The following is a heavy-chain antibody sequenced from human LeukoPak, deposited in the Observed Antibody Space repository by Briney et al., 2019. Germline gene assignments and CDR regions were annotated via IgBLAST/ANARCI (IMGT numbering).Heavy chain of an antibody. CDR3: ANDAGGRPLDY. V-gene: IGHV3-53*05. Sequence: PGGSLRLSCAASGFTVSSNYMSWVRQAPGKGLEWVSVIYSGGSTYYADSVKGRFTISRDNSKNTLYLQMNSLRAEDTAVYYCANDAGGRPLDYWGRGTLVTVSS. D-gene: IGHD1-1*01. J-gene: IGHJ4*02. CDR2: IYSGGST. CDR1: GFTVSSNY.